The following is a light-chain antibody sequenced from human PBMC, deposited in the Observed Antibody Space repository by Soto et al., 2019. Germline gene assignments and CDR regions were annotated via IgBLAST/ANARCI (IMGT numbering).Light chain of an antibody. V-gene: IGKV3-15*01. CDR3: QQYNNRPPWT. Sequence: ETLMTQSSVTMSVSPGERATLSCRASQSVSSNLAWFQQKPGQAPRLLIHGASTRATGVPDRFSGSGSGTEFTLTISGMQSEDIAIYYCQQYNNRPPWTFGQGTKVEMK. CDR1: QSVSSN. CDR2: GAS. J-gene: IGKJ1*01.